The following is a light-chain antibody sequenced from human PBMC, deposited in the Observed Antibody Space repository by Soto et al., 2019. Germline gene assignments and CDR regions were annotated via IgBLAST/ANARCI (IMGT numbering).Light chain of an antibody. CDR3: QQRSNWRRIT. CDR2: EAS. V-gene: IGKV3-11*01. Sequence: EIVLTQSPATMSLSPWQRGTLSCRACQSVSSYLAWYQQKPGQAPRLLIYEASNRATGIPARFSGSWSGTDFTLTISSPEPEDFAVYYCQQRSNWRRITFGQGTQRDIK. J-gene: IGKJ5*01. CDR1: QSVSSY.